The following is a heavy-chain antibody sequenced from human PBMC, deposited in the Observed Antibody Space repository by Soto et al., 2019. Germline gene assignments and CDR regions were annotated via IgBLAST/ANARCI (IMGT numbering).Heavy chain of an antibody. CDR2: ISGSGGST. CDR1: GFTFSSYA. V-gene: IGHV3-23*01. CDR3: ARAVDVTDGDFDY. J-gene: IGHJ4*02. Sequence: EVQLLESGGGLVQPGGSLRLSCAVSGFTFSSYAMSWVRQAPGKGLEWVSAISGSGGSTYYADSVKGRFTISRDNSKNTLYLQMNSLRAEDTAVYYCARAVDVTDGDFDYWGQGTLVTVSS. D-gene: IGHD3-16*01.